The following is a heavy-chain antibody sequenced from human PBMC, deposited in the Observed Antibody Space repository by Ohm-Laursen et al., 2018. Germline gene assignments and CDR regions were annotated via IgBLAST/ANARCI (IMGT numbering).Heavy chain of an antibody. CDR3: ARDLIAYCTATSCDSFGMDV. J-gene: IGHJ6*02. CDR2: INHSGST. CDR1: SASINLHY. Sequence: SETLSLTWTVSSASINLHYWSWIRQSPGRGLEWIGYINHSGSTNYNPSLKSRLTLSVDTSKNQFSLKLTSVTAADTAVYYCARDLIAYCTATSCDSFGMDVWGQGTTVTVSS. V-gene: IGHV4-59*11. D-gene: IGHD2-8*02.